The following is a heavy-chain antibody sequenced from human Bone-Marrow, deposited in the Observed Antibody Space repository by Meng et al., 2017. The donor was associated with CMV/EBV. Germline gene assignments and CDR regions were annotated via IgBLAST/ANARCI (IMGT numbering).Heavy chain of an antibody. V-gene: IGHV3-7*03. J-gene: IGHJ4*02. CDR1: GFTFSSYT. D-gene: IGHD6-13*01. CDR3: ASHRYSSSWYYFDH. CDR2: IKQDGSEK. Sequence: ESLKISCVASGFTFSSYTINWVRQAPGKGLEWVANIKQDGSEKYYVDSVKGRFTISRDNARNSLYLQMNILRAEDTAVYYCASHRYSSSWYYFDHWGQGTLVTVSS.